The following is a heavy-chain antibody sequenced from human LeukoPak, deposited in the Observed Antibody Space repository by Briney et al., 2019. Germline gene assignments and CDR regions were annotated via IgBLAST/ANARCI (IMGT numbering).Heavy chain of an antibody. D-gene: IGHD1-26*01. CDR3: ARGGLGALSEYYFDY. CDR1: GYSISSGYY. Sequence: SSETLSLTCTVSGYSISSGYYWGWIRQPPGKGLEWIGSIYHSGSTYYNPSLKSRVTISVDTSKNQFSLKLSSVTAADTAVYYCARGGLGALSEYYFDYWGQGTLVTVSS. J-gene: IGHJ4*02. CDR2: IYHSGST. V-gene: IGHV4-38-2*02.